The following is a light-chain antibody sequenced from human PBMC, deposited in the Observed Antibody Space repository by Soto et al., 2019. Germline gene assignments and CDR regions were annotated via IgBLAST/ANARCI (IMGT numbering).Light chain of an antibody. CDR3: HQYGTSPRT. J-gene: IGKJ1*01. Sequence: EIVLTQSPGTLSLSPGERATLSCRASQSVSSSNLAWNQQQPGQAPRLLIYGTSERATGIPDRFSGSGSGTDFTLNISRLEPEDFAVYYCHQYGTSPRTFGQGTKVEIK. CDR2: GTS. CDR1: QSVSSSN. V-gene: IGKV3-20*01.